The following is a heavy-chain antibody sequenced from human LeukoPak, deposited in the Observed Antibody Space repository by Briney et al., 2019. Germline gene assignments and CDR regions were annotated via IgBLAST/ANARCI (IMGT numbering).Heavy chain of an antibody. J-gene: IGHJ5*02. V-gene: IGHV3-48*01. CDR1: GFTFSGSA. CDR3: ARAYRFDP. Sequence: PGGSLRLSCAASGFTFSGSAMHWVRQAPGKGLEWVSYISSSSSTIYYADSVKGRFTISRDNAKNSLYLQMNSLRAEDTAVYYCARAYRFDPWGQGTLVTVSS. CDR2: ISSSSSTI.